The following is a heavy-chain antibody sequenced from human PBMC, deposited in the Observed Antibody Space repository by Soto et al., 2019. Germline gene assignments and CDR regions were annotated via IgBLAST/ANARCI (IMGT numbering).Heavy chain of an antibody. CDR2: IRFDGSNE. Sequence: GGSLRLSCAVPGGIFHGYGMHWVPRAPGKGLEWVAIIRFDGSNEEYADSVKGRFTISRDNSKNTLYLQMNTLGAEDTAVYYCARDGIGGTVFRGYLDYWGRGTVVTVSS. V-gene: IGHV3-33*01. D-gene: IGHD1-7*01. CDR3: ARDGIGGTVFRGYLDY. J-gene: IGHJ4*02. CDR1: GGIFHGYG.